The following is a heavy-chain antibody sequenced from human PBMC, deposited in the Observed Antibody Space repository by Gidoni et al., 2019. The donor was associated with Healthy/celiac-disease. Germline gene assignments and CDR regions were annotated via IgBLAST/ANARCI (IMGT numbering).Heavy chain of an antibody. D-gene: IGHD6-6*01. Sequence: EVQLVESGGGLVKPGGSLRLSCAASGFTFSSYSMNWVRQAPGKGLEWVSSISSSSSYIYYADSVKGRFTISRDNAKNSLYLQMNSLRAEDTAVYYCARDKSIAAGSFQHWGQGTLVTVSS. V-gene: IGHV3-21*01. CDR1: GFTFSSYS. CDR2: ISSSSSYI. CDR3: ARDKSIAAGSFQH. J-gene: IGHJ1*01.